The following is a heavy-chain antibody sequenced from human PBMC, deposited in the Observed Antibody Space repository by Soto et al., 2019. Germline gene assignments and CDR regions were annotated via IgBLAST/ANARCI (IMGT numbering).Heavy chain of an antibody. V-gene: IGHV3-23*01. CDR2: ISGSGGST. J-gene: IGHJ4*02. Sequence: GGSLRLSCAASGFTFSSYAMSWVRQAPGKGLEWVSAISGSGGSTYYADSVKGRFTISRDNSKNTLYLQMNSLRSEDTAVYNCARCSKAPFLWPTAAGTNPFDYWGQGTQVTVSS. D-gene: IGHD6-13*01. CDR1: GFTFSSYA. CDR3: ARCSKAPFLWPTAAGTNPFDY.